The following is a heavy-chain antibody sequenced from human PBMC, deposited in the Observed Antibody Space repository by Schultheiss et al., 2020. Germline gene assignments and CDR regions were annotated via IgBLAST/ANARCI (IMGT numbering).Heavy chain of an antibody. Sequence: SETLSLTCAVYGGSFSGYYWSWIRQPPGKGLEWIGEINHSGSTNYNPSLKSRVTISVDTSKNQFSLKLSSVTAADTAVYYCARESITMVRAIDYWGQGTLVTVSS. D-gene: IGHD3-10*01. CDR2: INHSGST. CDR1: GGSFSGYY. CDR3: ARESITMVRAIDY. J-gene: IGHJ4*02. V-gene: IGHV4-34*01.